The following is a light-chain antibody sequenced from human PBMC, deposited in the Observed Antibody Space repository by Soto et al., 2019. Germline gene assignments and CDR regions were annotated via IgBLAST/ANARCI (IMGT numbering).Light chain of an antibody. Sequence: QSVLTQPPSLSGSPGQSVTISCTGTSSDVGSYNRVSWYQQPPGTAPKLIIYEVSNRPSGVPDRFSGSKSGNTASLTISGLQAEDEADYYCSSYTTSNTYLFGTGTKVTVL. V-gene: IGLV2-18*02. CDR3: SSYTTSNTYL. CDR2: EVS. CDR1: SSDVGSYNR. J-gene: IGLJ1*01.